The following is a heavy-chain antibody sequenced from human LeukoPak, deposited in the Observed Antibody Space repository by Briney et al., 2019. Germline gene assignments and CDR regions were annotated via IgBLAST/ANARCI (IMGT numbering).Heavy chain of an antibody. Sequence: SVKVSCKASGYTFTGYYMHWVRQAPGQGLEWMGGIIPIFGTANYAQKFQGRVTITADKSTSTAYMELSSLVTADTAVYYCARLSQQGQTWGQRTLVTVSS. CDR2: IIPIFGTA. D-gene: IGHD1-1*01. V-gene: IGHV1-69*06. CDR3: ARLSQQGQT. CDR1: GYTFTGYY. J-gene: IGHJ5*02.